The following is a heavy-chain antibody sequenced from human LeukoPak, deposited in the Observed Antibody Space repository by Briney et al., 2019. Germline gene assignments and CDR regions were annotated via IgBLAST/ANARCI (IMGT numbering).Heavy chain of an antibody. D-gene: IGHD6-6*01. CDR2: ISYDGSNK. J-gene: IGHJ4*02. V-gene: IGHV3-30-3*01. CDR1: GFTFSSYA. Sequence: PGGSLRLSCAASGFTFSSYAMHWVRRAPGKGLEWVAVISYDGSNKYYADSVKGRFTISRDNSKNTLYLQMNSLRAEDTAVYYCARDRTAARAGLFDYWGQGTLVTVSS. CDR3: ARDRTAARAGLFDY.